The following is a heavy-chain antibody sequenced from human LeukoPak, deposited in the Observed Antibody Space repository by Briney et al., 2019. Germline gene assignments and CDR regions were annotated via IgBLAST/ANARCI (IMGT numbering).Heavy chain of an antibody. CDR2: IYYSGST. D-gene: IGHD2-2*01. CDR3: ARHRGIVPAAVYFDY. Sequence: SETLSLTCTVSGGSISSSSYYWGWIRQPPGKGLEWIGSIYYSGSTYYNPSLKSRVTISVDTSKDQFSLKLSSVTAADTAVYYCARHRGIVPAAVYFDYWGQGTLVTVSS. J-gene: IGHJ4*02. V-gene: IGHV4-39*01. CDR1: GGSISSSSYY.